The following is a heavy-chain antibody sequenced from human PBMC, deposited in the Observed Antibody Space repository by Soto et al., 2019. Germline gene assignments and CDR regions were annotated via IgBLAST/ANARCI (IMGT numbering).Heavy chain of an antibody. CDR1: GFPFSSYG. Sequence: GGSLRLSCAASGFPFSSYGMHWVRQAPGKGLEWVAVISYDGSNKYYADSVKGRFTISRDNSKNTLYLQMNSLRAEDTAVYYCAKESSYGPYYYYGMDVWGQGTTVTVSS. D-gene: IGHD5-18*01. V-gene: IGHV3-30*18. CDR2: ISYDGSNK. J-gene: IGHJ6*02. CDR3: AKESSYGPYYYYGMDV.